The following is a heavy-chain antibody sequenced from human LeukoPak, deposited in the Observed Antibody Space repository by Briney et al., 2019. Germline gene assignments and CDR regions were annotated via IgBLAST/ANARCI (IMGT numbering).Heavy chain of an antibody. Sequence: SETLSLTCTVSGGSISSYYWSWIRQPPGKGLEWIGYIYYSGSTNYNPSLKSRVTISVDTSKNQFSLKLSSVTAADTAVYYCARLSRYYDNSYWGQGTLVTVSS. V-gene: IGHV4-59*08. D-gene: IGHD3-22*01. CDR1: GGSISSYY. J-gene: IGHJ4*02. CDR2: IYYSGST. CDR3: ARLSRYYDNSY.